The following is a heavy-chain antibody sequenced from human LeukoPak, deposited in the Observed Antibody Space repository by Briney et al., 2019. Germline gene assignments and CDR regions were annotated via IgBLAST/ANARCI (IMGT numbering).Heavy chain of an antibody. J-gene: IGHJ4*02. CDR1: GFTFSNYW. Sequence: GGSLRLSCAASGFTFSNYWMHWVRQAPGKGLVWVSLINGDGTSTNYADSVKGRFTISRNNAKNTLYLQMNSLRAEDTAVYYCVRGNYFDYWGQGTLVTVSS. CDR3: VRGNYFDY. CDR2: INGDGTST. V-gene: IGHV3-74*01.